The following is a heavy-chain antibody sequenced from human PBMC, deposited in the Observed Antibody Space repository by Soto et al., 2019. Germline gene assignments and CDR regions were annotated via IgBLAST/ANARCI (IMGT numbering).Heavy chain of an antibody. J-gene: IGHJ5*02. V-gene: IGHV3-48*03. CDR1: GFSFSSYE. D-gene: IGHD2-8*01. CDR3: ASQPSVWPYKWLDP. CDR2: ISSSGTTM. Sequence: VGSLRLSCAASGFSFSSYEMNWVRQAPGKGLEWVSYISSSGTTMYYADSVKGRFTISRDNAKNSLYLQMNSLRGEDTAVYYCASQPSVWPYKWLDPWGQGTLVTAPQ.